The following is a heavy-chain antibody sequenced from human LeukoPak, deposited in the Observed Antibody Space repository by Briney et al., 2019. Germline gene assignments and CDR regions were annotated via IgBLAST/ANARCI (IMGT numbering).Heavy chain of an antibody. V-gene: IGHV4-34*01. CDR2: INHSGST. CDR3: ARDGILTGYLDY. CDR1: GGSFSGYY. D-gene: IGHD3-9*01. Sequence: SETLSLTCAVYGGSFSGYYWSWIRQPPGKGLEWIGEINHSGSTNYNPSLKSRVTISVDTSKNQFSLKLSSVTAADTAVYYCARDGILTGYLDYWGQGTLVTVSS. J-gene: IGHJ4*02.